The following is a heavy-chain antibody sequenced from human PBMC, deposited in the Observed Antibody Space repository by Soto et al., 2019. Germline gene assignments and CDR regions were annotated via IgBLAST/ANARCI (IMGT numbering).Heavy chain of an antibody. CDR1: GGSISSSSNY. Sequence: LQLQESGPGLVKPSETLSLTCTVSGGSISSSSNYWGWIRQPPGKGLEWIGSIYYSGSTYYNPSLKSRVTISVDTSKNQFSLKLSSVTAADTAVYYCARDSSGWNYYFDYWGQGTLVTVSS. CDR3: ARDSSGWNYYFDY. V-gene: IGHV4-39*01. J-gene: IGHJ4*02. CDR2: IYYSGST. D-gene: IGHD6-19*01.